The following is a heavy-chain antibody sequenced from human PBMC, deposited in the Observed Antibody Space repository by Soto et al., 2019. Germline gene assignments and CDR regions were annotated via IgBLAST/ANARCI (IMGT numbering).Heavy chain of an antibody. CDR3: ARGSRYCTNGVCYTGSYYYYYMDV. V-gene: IGHV1-8*01. CDR1: GYTFTSYD. CDR2: MNPNSGNT. D-gene: IGHD2-8*01. Sequence: ASVKVSCKASGYTFTSYDINWVRQATGQGLEWMGWMNPNSGNTGYAQKFQGRVTMTRNTSISTAYMELSSLRSEDTAVYYCARGSRYCTNGVCYTGSYYYYYMDVWGKGTTVTVSS. J-gene: IGHJ6*03.